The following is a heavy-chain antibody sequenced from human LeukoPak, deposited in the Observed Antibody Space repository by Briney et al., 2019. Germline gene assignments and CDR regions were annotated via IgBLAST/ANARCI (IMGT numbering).Heavy chain of an antibody. J-gene: IGHJ6*03. CDR1: CGSISSYY. Sequence: SETLSLTCTVSCGSISSYYWSWIRQPAGKGLEWIGRIYTSGSTNYNPSLKSRVTMSVDTSKNQFSLKLSSVTAADTAVYYCARSIPAAMTGYYYYYMDVWGKGTTVTVSS. CDR2: IYTSGST. D-gene: IGHD2-2*01. V-gene: IGHV4-4*07. CDR3: ARSIPAAMTGYYYYYMDV.